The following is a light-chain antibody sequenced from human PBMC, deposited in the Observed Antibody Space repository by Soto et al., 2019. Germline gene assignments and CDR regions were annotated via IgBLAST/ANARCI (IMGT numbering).Light chain of an antibody. J-gene: IGKJ1*01. CDR3: QDYYSSWT. CDR1: QNNKNY. V-gene: IGKV4-1*01. CDR2: WAS. Sequence: MPQSKDWMALSLCQSPTIDCKSSQNNKNYLAWYQQKTGQPPKLLIDWASTRASGVPDRFSGSGSGTDFTLTMSSLQAEDVGIYYCQDYYSSWTFGQGTKV.